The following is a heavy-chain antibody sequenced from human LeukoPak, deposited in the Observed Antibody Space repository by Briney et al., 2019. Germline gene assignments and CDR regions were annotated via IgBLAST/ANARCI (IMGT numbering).Heavy chain of an antibody. V-gene: IGHV3-21*01. J-gene: IGHJ4*02. Sequence: GGSLRLSCAASGFTFSSYSMNWVRQAPGKGLEWVSSISSSSSYIYYADSVKGRFTISRDNAKNSLYLQMNSLRDDDTAVYYCARRSSGSPPYYFDYWGQGTLVTVSS. CDR3: ARRSSGSPPYYFDY. CDR1: GFTFSSYS. D-gene: IGHD1-26*01. CDR2: ISSSSSYI.